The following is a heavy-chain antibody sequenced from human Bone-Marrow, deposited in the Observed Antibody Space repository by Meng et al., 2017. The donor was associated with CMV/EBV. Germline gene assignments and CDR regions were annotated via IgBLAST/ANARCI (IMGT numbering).Heavy chain of an antibody. CDR1: GFTVSSNY. J-gene: IGHJ6*02. CDR3: AKVWAYYDFWSGLDV. Sequence: GESLKISCAASGFTVSSNYMNWVRQAPGKGLEWVAFIRYDGSNKYYADSVKGRFTISRDNSKNTLYLQMNSLRAEDTAVYYCAKVWAYYDFWSGLDVWGQGTTVTVSS. V-gene: IGHV3-30*02. CDR2: IRYDGSNK. D-gene: IGHD3-3*01.